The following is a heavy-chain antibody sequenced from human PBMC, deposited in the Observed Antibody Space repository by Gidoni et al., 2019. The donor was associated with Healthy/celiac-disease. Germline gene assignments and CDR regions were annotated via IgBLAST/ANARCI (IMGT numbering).Heavy chain of an antibody. V-gene: IGHV4-39*01. J-gene: IGHJ5*02. CDR1: GGSISSSSYY. Sequence: QLQLQESGPGLVQPSETLSLTCTVSGGSISSSSYYWGWIRQPPGKGLEWIGSIYYSGSTYYNPSLKSRVTISVDTSKNQFSLKLSSVTAADTAVYYCASFTMIVGVQGFDPWGQGTLVTVSS. D-gene: IGHD3-22*01. CDR3: ASFTMIVGVQGFDP. CDR2: IYYSGST.